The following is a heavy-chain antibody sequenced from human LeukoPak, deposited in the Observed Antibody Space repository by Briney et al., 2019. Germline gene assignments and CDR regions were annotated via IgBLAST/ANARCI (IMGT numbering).Heavy chain of an antibody. J-gene: IGHJ6*02. Sequence: SVKVSCKASGGTFSSYAISWVRQAPGQGLEWMGRIIPILGIANYAQKFQGRVTITADKSTSTAYMELSSLRSEDTAVYYCARDLLYQLLPHYYYYGMDVWGQGTTVTVSS. V-gene: IGHV1-69*04. D-gene: IGHD2-2*01. CDR1: GGTFSSYA. CDR2: IIPILGIA. CDR3: ARDLLYQLLPHYYYYGMDV.